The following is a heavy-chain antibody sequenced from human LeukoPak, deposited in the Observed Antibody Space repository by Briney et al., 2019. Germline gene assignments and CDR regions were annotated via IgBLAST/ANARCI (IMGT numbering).Heavy chain of an antibody. D-gene: IGHD6-19*01. V-gene: IGHV3-11*04. CDR2: ISSSGSTI. CDR3: ASSGSGWYGDYNYFDY. J-gene: IGHJ4*02. Sequence: GSLRLSCAASGFTFSDYYMSWIRQAPGKGLEWVSYISSSGSTIYYADSVKGRFTISRDNAKNSLYLQMNSLRAEDTAVYYCASSGSGWYGDYNYFDYWGQGTLVTVSS. CDR1: GFTFSDYY.